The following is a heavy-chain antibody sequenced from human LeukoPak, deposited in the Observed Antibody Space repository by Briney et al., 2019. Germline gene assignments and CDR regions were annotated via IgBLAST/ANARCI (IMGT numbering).Heavy chain of an antibody. CDR1: GFTFSSYA. Sequence: HPGGSLRLSCAASGFTFSSYAMNWVRQAPGKGLEWVSLISGDGGSTYYADSVKGRFTISRDNSKNSLYLQMNSLRTEDTALYYCAKDIGRIQYYYYYYMDVWGKGTTVTVSS. D-gene: IGHD5-18*01. J-gene: IGHJ6*03. CDR3: AKDIGRIQYYYYYYMDV. V-gene: IGHV3-43*02. CDR2: ISGDGGST.